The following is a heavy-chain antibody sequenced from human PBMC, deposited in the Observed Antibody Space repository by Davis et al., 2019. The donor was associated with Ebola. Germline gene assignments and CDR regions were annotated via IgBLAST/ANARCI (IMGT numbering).Heavy chain of an antibody. J-gene: IGHJ5*02. CDR3: ARAVGSWWPWFDP. Sequence: GSLRLSCTVPGGSISSSSYYWGWIRQPPGKGLEWIGEINHSESTIYNPSLKSRVTISVDTSKNQFSLKLSSVTAADTAVYYCARAVGSWWPWFDPWGQGTLVTVSS. D-gene: IGHD6-13*01. V-gene: IGHV4-39*07. CDR2: INHSEST. CDR1: GGSISSSSYY.